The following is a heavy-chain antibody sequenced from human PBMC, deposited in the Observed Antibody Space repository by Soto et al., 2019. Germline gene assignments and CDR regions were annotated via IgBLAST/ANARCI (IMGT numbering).Heavy chain of an antibody. CDR2: IGIGSSTK. CDR3: AKVSYSSSWPSGFDY. V-gene: IGHV3-48*01. D-gene: IGHD6-13*01. Sequence: GVLRLSCAASGFTFRNYGMNWVRQAPGKGLEWVSYIGIGSSTKYYADSVKGRFTISRDNAKNSLYLQMNSLRAEDTAVYYCAKVSYSSSWPSGFDYWGQGT. J-gene: IGHJ4*02. CDR1: GFTFRNYG.